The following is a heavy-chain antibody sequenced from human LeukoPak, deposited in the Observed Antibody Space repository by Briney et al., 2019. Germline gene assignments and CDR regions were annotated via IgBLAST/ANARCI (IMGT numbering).Heavy chain of an antibody. CDR1: GFTFSSYA. CDR3: AKLWIFGVVTSSYFDY. V-gene: IGHV3-23*01. J-gene: IGHJ4*02. D-gene: IGHD3-3*01. Sequence: GGSLRLSCAASGFTFSSYAMSWVRQAPGKGLEWVSAISGSGGSTYYADSVKGRFTISRDNSKNTQYLQMNSLRAEDTAVYYCAKLWIFGVVTSSYFDYWGQGTLVTVSS. CDR2: ISGSGGST.